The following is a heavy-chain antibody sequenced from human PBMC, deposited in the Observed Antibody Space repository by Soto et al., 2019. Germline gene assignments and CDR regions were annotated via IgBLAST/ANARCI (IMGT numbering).Heavy chain of an antibody. CDR2: INGSRGAA. V-gene: IGHV3-23*01. Sequence: EVQLLESGGGSVQPWGPLSLSCTGSGFTFSSYAMHWVHRPPGKALEWVSSINGSRGAAYNADSGKGRVSISRDILVNTLYLQMNRLRAEDTAVYYCTKGPGQNWDFDYWGQATVVTVSP. J-gene: IGHJ4*02. D-gene: IGHD7-27*01. CDR3: TKGPGQNWDFDY. CDR1: GFTFSSYA.